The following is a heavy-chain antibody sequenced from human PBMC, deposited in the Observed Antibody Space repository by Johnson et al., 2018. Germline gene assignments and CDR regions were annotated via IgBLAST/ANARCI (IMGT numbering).Heavy chain of an antibody. CDR3: AKAYYYGSNYYYSYMDV. CDR1: GFAVSGNY. D-gene: IGHD3-10*01. Sequence: VQLVESGGGLIQXGGSLRLSCAASGFAVSGNYMSWVRQAPGKGLEWVSVIYSGGSPYYAAPVKGRFTISRDNSKNTLYLQMNSLRTEDTAVYYCAKAYYYGSNYYYSYMDVWGSGTTVTVSS. V-gene: IGHV3-66*03. CDR2: IYSGGSP. J-gene: IGHJ6*03.